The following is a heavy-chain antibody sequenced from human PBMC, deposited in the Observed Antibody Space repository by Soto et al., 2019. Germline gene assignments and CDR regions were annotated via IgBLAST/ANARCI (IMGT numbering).Heavy chain of an antibody. V-gene: IGHV4-4*02. CDR2: VYHSGST. CDR3: AVPGAGDFDY. CDR1: GASISTNNW. D-gene: IGHD6-13*01. J-gene: IGHJ4*02. Sequence: KSSETLSLTCAVSGASISTNNWWSWVRQPPGRGLEWIGEVYHSGSTNCNPSLKSRITISIDKSKNQFSLRLTFMTAADTAVYYCAVPGAGDFDYWSQGTLVTVSS.